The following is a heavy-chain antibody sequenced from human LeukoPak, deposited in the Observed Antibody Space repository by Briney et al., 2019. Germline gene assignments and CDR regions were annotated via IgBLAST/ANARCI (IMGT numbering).Heavy chain of an antibody. CDR1: GGSFSGYY. J-gene: IGHJ4*02. CDR2: INHSGST. V-gene: IGHV4-34*01. D-gene: IGHD6-25*01. CDR3: ARAKVISLYAAIESSDFGYYFDY. Sequence: SETLSLTCAVYGGSFSGYYWSWIRQPPGKGLEWIGEINHSGSTNYNPSPKSRVTISVDTSKNQFSLKLSSVTAADTAVYYCARAKVISLYAAIESSDFGYYFDYWGQGTLVTVSS.